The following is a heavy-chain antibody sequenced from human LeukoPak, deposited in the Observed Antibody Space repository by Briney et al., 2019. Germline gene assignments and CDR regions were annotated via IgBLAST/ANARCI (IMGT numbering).Heavy chain of an antibody. CDR1: GFTFSSYW. CDR3: ARLLAVAGKDVDY. Sequence: GSLRLSCAASGFTFSSYWMSWVRQPPGKGLEWIGSIYYSGSTYYNPSLKSRVTISVDTSKNQFSLKLSSVTAADTAVYYCARLLAVAGKDVDYWGQGTLVTVSS. V-gene: IGHV4-39*01. CDR2: IYYSGST. J-gene: IGHJ4*02. D-gene: IGHD6-19*01.